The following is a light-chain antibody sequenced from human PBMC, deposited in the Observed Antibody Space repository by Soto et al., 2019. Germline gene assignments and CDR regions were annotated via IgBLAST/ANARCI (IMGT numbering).Light chain of an antibody. Sequence: EIVMTQSPGTLSVSPGERAILSCRASQSVSGSLAWYQQKPGQAPRLLIYDAFTRATGISARFSGNRSGTEFTLTISSLQSEDCAVYYCQQYNNWPYTFGQGTKLEIK. V-gene: IGKV3-15*01. CDR2: DAF. CDR1: QSVSGS. J-gene: IGKJ2*01. CDR3: QQYNNWPYT.